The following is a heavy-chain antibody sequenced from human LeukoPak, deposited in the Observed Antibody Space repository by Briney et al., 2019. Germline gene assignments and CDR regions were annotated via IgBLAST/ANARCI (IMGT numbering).Heavy chain of an antibody. CDR2: IYGGGST. CDR1: GFTVNNNY. V-gene: IGHV3-66*01. D-gene: IGHD3-3*01. CDR3: AKIGRMYDFWTGYYEEEVDYMDV. J-gene: IGHJ6*03. Sequence: GGSLRLSCAASGFTVNNNYMTWVRQAPGKGLEWVSVIYGGGSTYYADSVKGRFTLSRDISKNTLYLQMNSLRAEDTAVYYCAKIGRMYDFWTGYYEEEVDYMDVWGKGTTVTVSS.